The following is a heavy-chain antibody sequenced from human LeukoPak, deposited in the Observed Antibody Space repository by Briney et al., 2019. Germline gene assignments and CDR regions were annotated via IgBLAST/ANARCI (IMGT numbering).Heavy chain of an antibody. J-gene: IGHJ3*02. CDR1: AASISSYY. CDR3: ARGLWAVAGNDAFDI. CDR2: IYYSGST. D-gene: IGHD6-19*01. V-gene: IGHV4-59*01. Sequence: SQTLSLTCTVSAASISSYYWSWIRQPPGKGLEWNGYIYYSGSTNYNPSLKSRVPISVDTSKNQFSLKLSSVTAADTAVYYGARGLWAVAGNDAFDIWGQGTMVTVSS.